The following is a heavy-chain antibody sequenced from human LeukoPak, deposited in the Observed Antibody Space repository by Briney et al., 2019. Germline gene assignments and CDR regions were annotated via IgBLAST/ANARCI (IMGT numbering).Heavy chain of an antibody. CDR2: IYYSGST. D-gene: IGHD2-2*01. J-gene: IGHJ4*02. CDR3: ARECSSTSCPQDY. V-gene: IGHV4-30-4*01. CDR1: GGSISSGGYY. Sequence: SETLSLTCTVSGGSISSGGYYWSWIRRPPGKGLEWIGYIYYSGSTYYNPSLKSRVTISVDTSKNQFSLKLSSVTAADTAVYYCARECSSTSCPQDYWGQGALVTVSS.